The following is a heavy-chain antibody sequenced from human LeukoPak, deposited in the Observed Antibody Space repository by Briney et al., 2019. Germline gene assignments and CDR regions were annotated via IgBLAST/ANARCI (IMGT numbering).Heavy chain of an antibody. CDR1: GFTFSSYA. CDR3: AKDSDELIAAAYNWFDP. D-gene: IGHD6-13*01. Sequence: PGGSLRLSCAASGFTFSSYAMSWVRQAPGKGLEWVSGISGSGGTTDYADSVKGRFTISRDNSKNTLYLQMTSLRADDTAIYYCAKDSDELIAAAYNWFDPWGQGTLVTVSS. V-gene: IGHV3-23*01. CDR2: ISGSGGTT. J-gene: IGHJ5*02.